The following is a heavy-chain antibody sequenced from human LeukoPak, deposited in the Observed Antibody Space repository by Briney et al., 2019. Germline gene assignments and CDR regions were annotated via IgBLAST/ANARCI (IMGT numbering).Heavy chain of an antibody. V-gene: IGHV3-66*01. D-gene: IGHD6-19*01. CDR1: EFTVSNNY. CDR3: ARDGPTGYRGGWHPC. CDR2: IFSSGET. J-gene: IGHJ4*02. Sequence: PGGSLRLSCAASEFTVSNNYMSWVRQAPGKGREWVSVIFSSGETNYANSVRGRFIISRDNSKNTLNLQMNSLRAEDTAIYYCARDGPTGYRGGWHPCWGQGTLVIVSS.